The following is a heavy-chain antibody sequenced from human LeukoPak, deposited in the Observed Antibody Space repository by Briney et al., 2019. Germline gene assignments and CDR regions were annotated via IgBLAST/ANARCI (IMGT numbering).Heavy chain of an antibody. V-gene: IGHV3-23*01. CDR2: ICGSVGST. CDR3: AKFRGYSYGPSGY. Sequence: GGSLRLSCAPSGFSSTTYDMSWVRQAPEEGLGWVSAICGSVGSTFYADSVKGRFSPSRDNSKNTMYLQMNSLRAEDTAVYYCAKFRGYSYGPSGYWGQGTLVTVSS. CDR1: GFSSTTYD. D-gene: IGHD5-18*01. J-gene: IGHJ4*02.